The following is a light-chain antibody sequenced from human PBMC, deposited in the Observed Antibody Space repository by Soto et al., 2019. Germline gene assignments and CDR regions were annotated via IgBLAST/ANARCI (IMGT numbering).Light chain of an antibody. CDR1: NNNIGNYNL. CDR2: EVS. Sequence: QSVLTQPASMSGSPGQSITISCTGSNNNIGNYNLVSWYQQHPGKAPKLMIYEVSERPSGVSSRFSGSKSGNTASLTISGLQAEDEADYYCCSYALSRPVVFGGGTKLTVL. CDR3: CSYALSRPVV. J-gene: IGLJ3*02. V-gene: IGLV2-23*02.